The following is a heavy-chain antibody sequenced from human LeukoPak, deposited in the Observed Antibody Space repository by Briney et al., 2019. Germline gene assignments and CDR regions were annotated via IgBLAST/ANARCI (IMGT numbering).Heavy chain of an antibody. V-gene: IGHV5-51*01. D-gene: IGHD2-2*01. CDR2: IYPGDSDT. J-gene: IGHJ2*01. CDR1: GYSFTSYW. CDR3: ARHWRYCSSTSCYPWYFDL. Sequence: GESLMISCKGSGYSFTSYWIGWVRQMPGKGLEWMGIIYPGDSDTRYSPSFQGQVTISADKSISTAYLQWSSLKASDTAMYYCARHWRYCSSTSCYPWYFDLWGRGTLVTVSS.